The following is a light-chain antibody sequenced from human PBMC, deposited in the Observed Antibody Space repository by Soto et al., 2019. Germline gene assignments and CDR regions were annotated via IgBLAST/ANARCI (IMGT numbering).Light chain of an antibody. CDR2: AAS. CDR1: QGISNY. Sequence: IQMTQSPSAMSASVVAIVNITCLASQGISNYLAWFQLKPGKVPKRLMYAASTLQSGVPSRFSGSGSGTEFTLTISSLQPEDFATYYCLRHDLYPWTFGQGTKVDVK. V-gene: IGKV1-17*03. CDR3: LRHDLYPWT. J-gene: IGKJ1*01.